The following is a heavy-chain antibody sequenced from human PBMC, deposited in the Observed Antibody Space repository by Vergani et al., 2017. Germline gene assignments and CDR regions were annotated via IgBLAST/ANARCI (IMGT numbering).Heavy chain of an antibody. CDR2: ISSSGSTI. CDR1: GFTFNIYA. Sequence: EVRLLESGGGLVQPGGSLRLSCAASGFTFNIYAMSWVRQAPGKGLEWVSYISSSGSTIYYADSVKGRFTISRDNAKNSLYLQMNSLRAEDTAVYYCARGCGSTSCYKRGEDWFDPWGQGTLVTVSS. CDR3: ARGCGSTSCYKRGEDWFDP. D-gene: IGHD2-2*02. J-gene: IGHJ5*02. V-gene: IGHV3-48*04.